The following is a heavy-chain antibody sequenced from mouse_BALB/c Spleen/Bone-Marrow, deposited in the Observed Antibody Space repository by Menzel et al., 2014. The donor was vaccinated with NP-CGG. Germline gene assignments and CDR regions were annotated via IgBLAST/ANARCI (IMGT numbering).Heavy chain of an antibody. Sequence: VQLQQSGAELMKPGASVKISCKATGYTFSTYWIEWVKQRPGHGLEWIGEILPGNGNTDYNEKFKGKATFTADTSSNTAYMQLSSLTSEDSAVFYCARHGSSGLDYWGQGTALTVSS. D-gene: IGHD1-1*01. J-gene: IGHJ2*01. CDR3: ARHGSSGLDY. V-gene: IGHV1-9*01. CDR1: GYTFSTYW. CDR2: ILPGNGNT.